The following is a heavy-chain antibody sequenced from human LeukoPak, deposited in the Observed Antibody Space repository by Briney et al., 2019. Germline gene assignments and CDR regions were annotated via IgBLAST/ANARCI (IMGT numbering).Heavy chain of an antibody. V-gene: IGHV4-34*01. CDR1: GGSFSGYY. Sequence: SETLSLTCAVYGGSFSGYYWSWIRQPPGKGLEWIGEITHSGSTTYNPSLKSRFTISVDTSNNQFSLKLSSVTAADTAVYFCARLRAHAYNYGFDYWGQGALVTVSS. CDR2: ITHSGST. J-gene: IGHJ4*02. D-gene: IGHD5-24*01. CDR3: ARLRAHAYNYGFDY.